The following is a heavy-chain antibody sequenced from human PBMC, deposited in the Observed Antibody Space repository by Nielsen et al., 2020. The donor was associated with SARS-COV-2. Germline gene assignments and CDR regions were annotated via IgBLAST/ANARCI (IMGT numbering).Heavy chain of an antibody. CDR2: ISYDGSNK. CDR1: RFTFSSYG. J-gene: IGHJ4*02. V-gene: IGHV3-33*05. CDR3: AKDGFTMVRGATHPFDY. Sequence: GESLKISCAASRFTFSSYGMHWVRQAPGKGLEWVAVISYDGSNKYYADSVKGRFTISRDNSKNTLYLQMNSLRAEDTAVYYCAKDGFTMVRGATHPFDYWGQGTLVTVSS. D-gene: IGHD3-10*01.